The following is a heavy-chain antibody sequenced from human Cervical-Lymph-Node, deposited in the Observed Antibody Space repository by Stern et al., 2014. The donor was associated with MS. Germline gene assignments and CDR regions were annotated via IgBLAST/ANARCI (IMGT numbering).Heavy chain of an antibody. D-gene: IGHD4-17*01. CDR3: ARDYGDYQGYFDL. CDR1: GGSINKYS. V-gene: IGHV4-59*01. Sequence: VQLEESGPGLVKPSETLSLTCTVSGGSINKYSCSWIRQPPGKGLEWIGYIYYNGHANYNPSLKSRVTMSVDTSNNQFSLTLSSVTAADTAIYYCARDYGDYQGYFDLWGRGTLVTVSS. CDR2: IYYNGHA. J-gene: IGHJ2*01.